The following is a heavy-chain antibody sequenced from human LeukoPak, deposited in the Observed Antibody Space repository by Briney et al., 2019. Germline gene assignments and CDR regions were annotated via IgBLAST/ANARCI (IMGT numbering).Heavy chain of an antibody. J-gene: IGHJ2*01. CDR2: IYYSGST. D-gene: IGHD3-22*01. V-gene: IGHV4-59*08. Sequence: PSETLSLTCTVSGGSISSYYWSWIRQPPGKGLEWIGYIYYSGSTNYNPSLKSRVTISVDTSKKQSSLKLSSVTAADTAVYYCARHSGGRDSSGEYWYFDLSGRGTLVSVSS. CDR3: ARHSGGRDSSGEYWYFDL. CDR1: GGSISSYY.